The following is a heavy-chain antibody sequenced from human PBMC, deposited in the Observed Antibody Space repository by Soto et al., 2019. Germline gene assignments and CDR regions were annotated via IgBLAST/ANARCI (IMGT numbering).Heavy chain of an antibody. V-gene: IGHV1-69*13. CDR1: GGTFSTSS. CDR2: ILPIFGTA. Sequence: SVKVSCKASGGTFSTSSMNWVRQAPEQGPEWMGNILPIFGTANYAQKFQGRVTITADESTSTAYMELSSLRSEDTAVYYCAQAAAEYYFDFWGQGTLVTVSS. J-gene: IGHJ4*02. CDR3: AQAAAEYYFDF. D-gene: IGHD6-13*01.